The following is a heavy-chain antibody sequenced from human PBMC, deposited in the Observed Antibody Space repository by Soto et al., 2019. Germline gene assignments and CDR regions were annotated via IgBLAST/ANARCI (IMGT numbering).Heavy chain of an antibody. CDR2: INPNSGGT. Sequence: QVQLVQSGAEVKKPGASVKVSCKASGYTFTGYYMHWVRQAPGQGLEWMGWINPNSGGTNYAQKFQRWVTMTRDASISPAYMELSRLRSDDTAVYYCAREWYSTSSSAPVWGMDVWGQGTTVTVSS. CDR3: AREWYSTSSSAPVWGMDV. CDR1: GYTFTGYY. D-gene: IGHD6-6*01. J-gene: IGHJ6*02. V-gene: IGHV1-2*04.